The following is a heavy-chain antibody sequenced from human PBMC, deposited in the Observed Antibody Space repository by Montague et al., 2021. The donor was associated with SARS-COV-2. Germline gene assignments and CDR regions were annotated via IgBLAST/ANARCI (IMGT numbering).Heavy chain of an antibody. D-gene: IGHD3-10*01. CDR2: IYHSGST. Sequence: TLSLTCAVSGGSISSGGYSWNWIRQPPGKGLEWIGCIYHSGSTYYNPSLKSRVTISLDSSKNQFSLNLTSVTAADTAVYYCARGSMVRGGKVYYGVDVWGQGTTVTASS. CDR1: GGSISSGGYS. J-gene: IGHJ6*02. V-gene: IGHV4-30-2*01. CDR3: ARGSMVRGGKVYYGVDV.